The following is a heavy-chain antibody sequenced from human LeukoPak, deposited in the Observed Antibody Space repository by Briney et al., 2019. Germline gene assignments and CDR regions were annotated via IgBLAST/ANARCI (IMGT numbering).Heavy chain of an antibody. V-gene: IGHV3-74*01. Sequence: GGSLRLSCAASGFTFSSYWMHWVRQAPGKGLGWVSRINSDGSSTNYADSVKGRFTISRDNAKNTLYLQMNSLRAEDTAVYYCASDGVYSSGWYFYWGQGTLVTVSS. CDR2: INSDGSST. D-gene: IGHD6-19*01. J-gene: IGHJ4*02. CDR3: ASDGVYSSGWYFY. CDR1: GFTFSSYW.